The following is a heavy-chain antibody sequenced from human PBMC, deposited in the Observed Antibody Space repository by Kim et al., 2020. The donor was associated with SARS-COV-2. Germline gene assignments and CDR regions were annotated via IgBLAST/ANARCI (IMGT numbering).Heavy chain of an antibody. J-gene: IGHJ4*02. CDR1: GFTVSSNY. Sequence: GGSLRLSCAASGFTVSSNYMSWVRQAPGKGLEWVSVIYSGGSTYYADSVKGRFTISRDNSKNTLSLQMNSLRAEDTAVYYCARDVMVANIPFDYWGQAT. CDR2: IYSGGST. V-gene: IGHV3-66*01. D-gene: IGHD2-15*01. CDR3: ARDVMVANIPFDY.